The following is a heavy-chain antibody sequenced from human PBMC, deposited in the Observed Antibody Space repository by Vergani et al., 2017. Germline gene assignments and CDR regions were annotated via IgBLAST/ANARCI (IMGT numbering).Heavy chain of an antibody. D-gene: IGHD1-26*01. CDR3: ARDRRRIVGATMADY. CDR2: INWNGGST. CDR1: GFTFDDYG. Sequence: EVQLVESGGGVVRPGGSLRLSCAASGFTFDDYGMSWVRQAPGKGLEWVSGINWNGGSTGYADSVKGRFTMSRDNAKNSLYLQMNSLRAEDTALYYCARDRRRIVGATMADYWGQGTLVTVSS. J-gene: IGHJ4*02. V-gene: IGHV3-20*04.